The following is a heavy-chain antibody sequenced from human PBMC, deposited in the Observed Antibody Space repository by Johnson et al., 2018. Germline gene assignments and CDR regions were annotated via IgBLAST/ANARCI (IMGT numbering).Heavy chain of an antibody. Sequence: QVQLQESGPGLVKPSETXSLTCTVSGGSVSSGTFYWTWIRQPPGKGLEWIGYIYYTGSTYFKPSLKSRVTISVDTSKNQFSLKLRSGTAADTAVYFCARVSLRYYGMDVWGQGTTVTVSS. D-gene: IGHD1-14*01. J-gene: IGHJ6*02. CDR1: GGSVSSGTFY. V-gene: IGHV4-61*01. CDR3: ARVSLRYYGMDV. CDR2: IYYTGST.